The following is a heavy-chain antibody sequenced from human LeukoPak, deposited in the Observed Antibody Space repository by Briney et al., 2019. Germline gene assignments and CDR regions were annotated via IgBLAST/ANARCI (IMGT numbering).Heavy chain of an antibody. CDR2: IRYDGSNK. J-gene: IGHJ4*02. CDR1: GFTSSSYG. Sequence: GGSLRLSCAASGFTSSSYGMHWVRQAPGKGLEWVAFIRYDGSNKYYADSVKGRLTISRDNSKNTLYLQMNSLRAEDTAVYYCAKMLGDMVRGVIIPSSLGYWGQGTLVTVSS. V-gene: IGHV3-30*02. CDR3: AKMLGDMVRGVIIPSSLGY. D-gene: IGHD3-10*01.